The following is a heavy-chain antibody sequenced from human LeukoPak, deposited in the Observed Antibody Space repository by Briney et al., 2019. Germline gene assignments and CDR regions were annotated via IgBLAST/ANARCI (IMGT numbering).Heavy chain of an antibody. CDR1: GFTFSSYS. D-gene: IGHD3-9*01. V-gene: IGHV3-21*01. Sequence: GGSLRLSCAASGFTFSSYSMNWVRQAPGKGLEWVSSISSSSSYIYYADSVKGRFTISRDNAKNSLYLQMNSLRAEDTAVYYCARDQERYFDWASIWGQGTMVTVSS. CDR2: ISSSSSYI. J-gene: IGHJ3*02. CDR3: ARDQERYFDWASI.